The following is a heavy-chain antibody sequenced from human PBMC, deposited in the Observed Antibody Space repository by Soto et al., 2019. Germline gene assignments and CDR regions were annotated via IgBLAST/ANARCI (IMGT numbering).Heavy chain of an antibody. CDR2: ISGSGDKT. Sequence: GGSLRLSCAASGFSFSNFAMSWVRQAPGTGLEWVSSISGSGDKTYYLDSVKGRFTVSRDNSKNTLYLHMNSLGAEDTAVYFCAKDYASTWYWYFDPWGQGTLVTVSS. V-gene: IGHV3-23*01. CDR1: GFSFSNFA. D-gene: IGHD6-13*01. J-gene: IGHJ5*02. CDR3: AKDYASTWYWYFDP.